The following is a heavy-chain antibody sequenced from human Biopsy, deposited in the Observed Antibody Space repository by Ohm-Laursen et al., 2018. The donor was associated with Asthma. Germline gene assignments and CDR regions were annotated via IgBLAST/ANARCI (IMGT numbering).Heavy chain of an antibody. Sequence: SLRLSCAASGFTFSSYGMHWVRQAPGKGLEWVAVISYDGSNKYYADSVKGRFTISRDNSKNTLYLQMNSLRAEDTAVYYFSKDVGWELPQYYFDYWGQGTLVTVSS. D-gene: IGHD1-26*01. J-gene: IGHJ4*02. V-gene: IGHV3-30*18. CDR2: ISYDGSNK. CDR3: SKDVGWELPQYYFDY. CDR1: GFTFSSYG.